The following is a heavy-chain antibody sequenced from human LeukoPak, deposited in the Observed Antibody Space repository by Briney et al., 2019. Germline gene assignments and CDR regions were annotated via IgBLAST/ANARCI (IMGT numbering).Heavy chain of an antibody. CDR1: GGTFSSYA. Sequence: SVKVSCKASGGTFSSYATSWVRQAPGQGLEWMGGIIPIFGTANYAQKFQGRVTITADESTSTAYMELSSLRSEDTAVYYCARSPHYYDSSGPHDAFDIWGQGTMVTVSS. CDR3: ARSPHYYDSSGPHDAFDI. CDR2: IIPIFGTA. V-gene: IGHV1-69*13. J-gene: IGHJ3*02. D-gene: IGHD3-22*01.